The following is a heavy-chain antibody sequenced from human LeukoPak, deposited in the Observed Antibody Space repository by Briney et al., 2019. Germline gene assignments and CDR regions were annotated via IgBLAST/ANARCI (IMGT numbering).Heavy chain of an antibody. Sequence: GGSLRLSCAASGFTFSSYWMSWVRQAPGKGLEWVANIKQDGSEKYYVDSVKGRFTISRDNAKDSLYLQMNSLRAEDTAVYYCARRRDSGSLQHFDYWGQGTLVTVSS. V-gene: IGHV3-7*03. J-gene: IGHJ4*02. CDR1: GFTFSSYW. CDR3: ARRRDSGSLQHFDY. CDR2: IKQDGSEK. D-gene: IGHD1-26*01.